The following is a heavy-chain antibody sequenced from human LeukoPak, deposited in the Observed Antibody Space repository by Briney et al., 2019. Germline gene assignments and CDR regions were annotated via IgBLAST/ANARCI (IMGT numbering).Heavy chain of an antibody. Sequence: SETLSLTCAVYVGSFSGYYWSWIRQSPGKGLEWIGEINHSGTTSYNPSLESRITISADASKNQFSLRLTSVTAADTAVYYCARVQTLGGLYYYYSMDVWVKGTTVTVSS. CDR2: INHSGTT. D-gene: IGHD3-16*01. CDR3: ARVQTLGGLYYYYSMDV. CDR1: VGSFSGYY. V-gene: IGHV4-34*01. J-gene: IGHJ6*03.